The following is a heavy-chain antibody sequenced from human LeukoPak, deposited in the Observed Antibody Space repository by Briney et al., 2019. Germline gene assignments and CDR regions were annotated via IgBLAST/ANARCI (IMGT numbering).Heavy chain of an antibody. D-gene: IGHD6-13*01. Sequence: ASVKVSCKASGYTFTSYYMHWVRQAPGQGLEWMGWINPNSGGTNYAQKFQGRVTMTRDTSISTAYMELSRLRSDDTAVYYCARRTIAAAGPIPGMDVWGKGTTVTVSS. CDR2: INPNSGGT. CDR1: GYTFTSYY. CDR3: ARRTIAAAGPIPGMDV. J-gene: IGHJ6*04. V-gene: IGHV1-2*02.